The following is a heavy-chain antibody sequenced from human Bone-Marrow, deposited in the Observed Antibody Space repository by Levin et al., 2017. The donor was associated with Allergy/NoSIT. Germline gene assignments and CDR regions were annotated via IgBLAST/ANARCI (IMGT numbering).Heavy chain of an antibody. D-gene: IGHD5-18*01. CDR2: IWFDGSKE. J-gene: IGHJ4*02. CDR1: GFTFSSYG. Sequence: PGGSLRLSCAASGFTFSSYGMHWVRQAPGKGPEWVAFIWFDGSKEYYVDSVKGRFTISRDNSKNTLYLQMNSLRAEDTAVYYCATDRLRGYNYGYPAYWGQGTLVTVSS. CDR3: ATDRLRGYNYGYPAY. V-gene: IGHV3-30*02.